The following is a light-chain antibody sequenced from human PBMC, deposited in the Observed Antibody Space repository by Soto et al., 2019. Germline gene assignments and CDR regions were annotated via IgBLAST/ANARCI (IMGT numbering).Light chain of an antibody. CDR2: GAS. J-gene: IGKJ5*01. V-gene: IGKV3-20*01. CDR3: QEYGSSSVT. CDR1: QSVTTNY. Sequence: EIVLTQSPGSLSLSPGERATLSCRASQSVTTNYLAWYQQKPGQAPRLLIYGASSGGTGIPDRFSGSGSGTDLTLTISRLEPEDFAVYYCQEYGSSSVTFGQGTRLDIK.